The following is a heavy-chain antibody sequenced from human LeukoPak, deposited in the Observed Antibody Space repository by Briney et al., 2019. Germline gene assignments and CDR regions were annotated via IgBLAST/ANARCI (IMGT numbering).Heavy chain of an antibody. CDR1: RFTFGQYG. CDR3: ARNDYGTFYFDY. D-gene: IGHD5-12*01. J-gene: IGHJ4*02. V-gene: IGHV3-33*01. Sequence: GGSLRLSCAASRFTFGQYGMHWVRQAPGKGLEWVSVIYYDGSDKYYADSVRGRFTISRDNSKNTLYLEMNSLRVEDTAVYYCARNDYGTFYFDYWGQGALVPVSS. CDR2: IYYDGSDK.